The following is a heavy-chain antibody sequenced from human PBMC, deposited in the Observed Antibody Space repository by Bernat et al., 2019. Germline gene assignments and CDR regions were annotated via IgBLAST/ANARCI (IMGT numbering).Heavy chain of an antibody. CDR2: ISTDGSTT. D-gene: IGHD1/OR15-1a*01. CDR1: GFTFSDYW. J-gene: IGHJ4*02. CDR3: VRDPNRRLDY. Sequence: VQLVESGGGLVQPGGSLRLSCAASGFTFSDYWMDWVRQAPGKGLVWVSRISTDGSTTDYADSVKGRFTMSRDNAKNTLYLQMNSLRAEDTAVYYCVRDPNRRLDYWGQGTQVTVSP. V-gene: IGHV3-74*01.